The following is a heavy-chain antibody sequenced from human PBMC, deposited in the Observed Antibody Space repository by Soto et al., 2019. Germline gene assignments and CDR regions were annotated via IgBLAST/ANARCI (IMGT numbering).Heavy chain of an antibody. J-gene: IGHJ4*02. V-gene: IGHV3-23*01. CDR1: GFTFCDYG. Sequence: PGGSLRLSSAASGFTFCDYGMSWVRKSPGKGLEWVSSISGSGGRTYYADSVKGRFTISRDNSKNTLYLQTDSLRAEDTAFYYCAKSDCSGGSCYSPLDCWGQGTLVTVS. CDR3: AKSDCSGGSCYSPLDC. CDR2: ISGSGGRT. D-gene: IGHD2-15*01.